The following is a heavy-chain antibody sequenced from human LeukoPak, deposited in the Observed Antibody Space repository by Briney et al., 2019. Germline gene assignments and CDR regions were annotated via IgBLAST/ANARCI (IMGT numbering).Heavy chain of an antibody. J-gene: IGHJ6*02. V-gene: IGHV4-59*08. Sequence: SETLSLTCTVSGGSISSYYWSWIRQPPGKGLEWSGYIYYSGSTNYNPSLKSRVTISVDTSKNQFSLKLSSVTAADTAVYYCARSSLYYYYYGMDVWGQGTTVTVSS. CDR1: GGSISSYY. CDR2: IYYSGST. CDR3: ARSSLYYYYYGMDV.